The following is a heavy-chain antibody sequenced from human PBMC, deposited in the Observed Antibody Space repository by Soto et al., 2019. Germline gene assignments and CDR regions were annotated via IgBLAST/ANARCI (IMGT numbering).Heavy chain of an antibody. V-gene: IGHV4-31*03. J-gene: IGHJ5*02. CDR1: GASMSSGGYY. CDR3: ARDGHKTFSAP. CDR2: IYYSGST. Sequence: SETLSLTCTVSGASMSSGGYYWTWIRQSPGKGLEWIGYIYYSGSTYYNPSLESRVAISLDTSRSQFSLTLHSVTAADTAIYYCARDGHKTFSAPGGQGTRVTVSS.